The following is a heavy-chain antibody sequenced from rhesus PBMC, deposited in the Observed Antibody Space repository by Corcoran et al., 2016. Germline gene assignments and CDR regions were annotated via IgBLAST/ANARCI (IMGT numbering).Heavy chain of an antibody. CDR3: ASQIYTVLDDY. J-gene: IGHJ4*01. CDR1: GGSISDSYY. D-gene: IGHD3-3*01. CDR2: INGSGGST. Sequence: QVQLQESGPGLVKPSETLSLTCAVSGGSISDSYYWSWIRQPPGKGLEWIGYINGSGGSTYYNPALKSRFTISTDTSKNQFSLKLSSVPAADAAVYYCASQIYTVLDDYWGQGVLVTVSS. V-gene: IGHV4-106*01.